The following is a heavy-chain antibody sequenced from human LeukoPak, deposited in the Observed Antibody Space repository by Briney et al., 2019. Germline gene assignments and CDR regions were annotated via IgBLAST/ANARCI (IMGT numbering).Heavy chain of an antibody. CDR2: ISSNGFGT. V-gene: IGHV3-64*01. J-gene: IGHJ4*02. CDR3: ARARLVVTAIDY. CDR1: GFSFSSSA. D-gene: IGHD2-21*02. Sequence: GGSLRLSCAASGFSFSSSAMHWVRQAPGKGLEYVSAISSNGFGTYYANSVKGRFTISRDNSKNTLYLQMGSLRAEDMAVYYCARARLVVTAIDYWGQGTLVTVSS.